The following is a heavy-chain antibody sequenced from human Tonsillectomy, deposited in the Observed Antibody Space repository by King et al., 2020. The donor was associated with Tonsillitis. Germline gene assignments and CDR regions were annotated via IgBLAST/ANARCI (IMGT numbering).Heavy chain of an antibody. CDR2: IKGDGSVK. Sequence: VQLVESGGGLVQPGGSLRLSCVASEFTFREYWMTWIRQAPGEGLEWVANIKGDGSVKYYVDSVGGRFTISRDNADSSLFLRMNSLRAEDTAMYYCVRDRNYHDRRTYYDVLDVWGPGTMVTVSS. D-gene: IGHD3-22*01. CDR3: VRDRNYHDRRTYYDVLDV. CDR1: EFTFREYW. V-gene: IGHV3-7*01. J-gene: IGHJ3*01.